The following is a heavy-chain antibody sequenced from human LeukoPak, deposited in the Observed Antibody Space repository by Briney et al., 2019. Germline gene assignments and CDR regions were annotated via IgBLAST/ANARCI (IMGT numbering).Heavy chain of an antibody. Sequence: GGSLRLSCAASGFTFSSYAMHWVRQAPGTGLEWVAVISYDGNRKYYADSVKGRFTISRDNSKNTLYLQMNSLRVEDTAVYFCAARKVRGVWFYLDYWGQGTLVTVSS. V-gene: IGHV3-30-3*01. CDR2: ISYDGNRK. D-gene: IGHD3-10*01. J-gene: IGHJ4*02. CDR1: GFTFSSYA. CDR3: AARKVRGVWFYLDY.